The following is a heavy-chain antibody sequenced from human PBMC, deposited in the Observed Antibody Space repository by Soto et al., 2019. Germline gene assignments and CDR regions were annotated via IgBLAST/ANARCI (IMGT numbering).Heavy chain of an antibody. D-gene: IGHD4-17*01. J-gene: IGHJ6*02. V-gene: IGHV5-10-1*01. CDR1: GYSFTSYW. CDR3: ASYLKHYGASPYYYYYGMDV. CDR2: IDPSDSYT. Sequence: PGESLKISCKGSGYSFTSYWISWVRQMPGKGLEWMGRIDPSDSYTNYSPSFQGHVTISADKSISTAYLQWSSLKASDTAMYYCASYLKHYGASPYYYYYGMDVWGQGTTVTVSS.